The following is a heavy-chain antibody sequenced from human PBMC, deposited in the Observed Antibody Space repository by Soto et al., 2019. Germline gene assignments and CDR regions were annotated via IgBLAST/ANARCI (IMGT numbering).Heavy chain of an antibody. J-gene: IGHJ6*01. CDR2: INYSGRS. D-gene: IGHD3-10*01. Sequence: SETLSLTCSVSSGSISSSDYYWSLVRQPPGKGLEWVGYINYSGRSYYKPSLKSRVSISIDTSKNQVSLRLTSVTAADTAVSFCARFGTRGKHYGVDVPVRRTTVAVSA. CDR1: SGSISSSDYY. CDR3: ARFGTRGKHYGVDV. V-gene: IGHV4-30-4*08.